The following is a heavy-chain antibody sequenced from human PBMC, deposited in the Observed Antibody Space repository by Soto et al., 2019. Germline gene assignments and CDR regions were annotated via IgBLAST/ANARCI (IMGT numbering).Heavy chain of an antibody. CDR1: GGSFNRHT. D-gene: IGHD1-26*01. J-gene: IGHJ4*02. V-gene: IGHV1-18*01. CDR3: IVGANLDY. CDR2: ISAYNGNT. Sequence: QVQLVQSGAEVRKPGSSVRVSCKASGGSFNRHTISWVRQAPGQGLEWMGGISAYNGNTNYAQKLQGRVTMTTDTSTSTAYMDLRSLRSDDTAVYYCIVGANLDYWGQGTLVTVSS.